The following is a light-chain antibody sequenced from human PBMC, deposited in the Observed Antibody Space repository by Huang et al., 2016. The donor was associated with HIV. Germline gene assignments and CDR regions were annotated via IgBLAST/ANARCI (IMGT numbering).Light chain of an antibody. CDR2: GAS. CDR1: QSVSSY. Sequence: EIVMTQSPATLSVSPGERVTLSCRASQSVSSYLSWYQQKPGQAPRLLIYGASTRATGTPASCSGSGSATQFTLTISSLQSEDFALYFCRQYNHMWYTFGQGTKLEMK. J-gene: IGKJ2*01. V-gene: IGKV3-15*01. CDR3: RQYNHMWYT.